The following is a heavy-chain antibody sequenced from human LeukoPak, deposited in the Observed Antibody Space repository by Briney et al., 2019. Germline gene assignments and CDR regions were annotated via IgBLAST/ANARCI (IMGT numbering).Heavy chain of an antibody. CDR3: ARDSPDDATSS. CDR2: ISGSGGST. Sequence: HTGGSLRLSCAASGFTFSSYAMSWVRQAPGKGLEWVSAISGSGGSTYYADSVKGRFTISRDNSKNTLFPQMNSLRAEDTAVYYCARDSPDDATSSWGQGTLVTVSS. CDR1: GFTFSSYA. V-gene: IGHV3-23*01. D-gene: IGHD1-26*01. J-gene: IGHJ5*02.